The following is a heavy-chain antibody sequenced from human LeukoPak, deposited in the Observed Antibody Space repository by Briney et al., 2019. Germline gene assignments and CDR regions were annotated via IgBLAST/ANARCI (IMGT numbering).Heavy chain of an antibody. CDR3: ASSITIFGVVIKAFDY. D-gene: IGHD3-3*01. CDR1: GGTFISYA. J-gene: IGHJ4*02. CDR2: IIPIFGTA. Sequence: GASVKVSCKASGGTFISYAISWVRQAPGQGLEWMGGIIPIFGTANYAQKFQGRVTITTDESTSTAYMELSSLRSEDTAVYYCASSITIFGVVIKAFDYWGQGTLVTVSS. V-gene: IGHV1-69*05.